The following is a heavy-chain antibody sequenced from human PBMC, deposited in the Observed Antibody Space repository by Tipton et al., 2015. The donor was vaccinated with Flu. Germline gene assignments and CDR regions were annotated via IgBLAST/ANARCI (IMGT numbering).Heavy chain of an antibody. V-gene: IGHV3-30*04. CDR1: GFTFSMYS. CDR2: ISQDGSDI. CDR3: VRAPIWLGYSLDV. J-gene: IGHJ6*02. Sequence: SLRLSCAASGFTFSMYSMTWVRQAPGKGLEWVALISQDGSDIKYADPVKGRFTISRDDSKSTLYLQMNSLRSEDTAIYFCVRAPIWLGYSLDVWGQGTTVTVSS. D-gene: IGHD3-10*01.